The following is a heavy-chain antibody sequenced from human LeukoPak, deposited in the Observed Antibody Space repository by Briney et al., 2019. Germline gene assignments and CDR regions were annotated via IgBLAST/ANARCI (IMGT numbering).Heavy chain of an antibody. D-gene: IGHD6-13*01. J-gene: IGHJ4*02. CDR3: AHRLIWGSSINLSFGY. CDR1: GFSLTTSGLG. CDR2: TYWNDDK. V-gene: IGHV2-5*01. Sequence: ESGPTLVKPTQTLTLTCTVSGFSLTTSGLGVGWFRQSPGNALEWLALTYWNDDKHYTTSLKSRLTITKDTSRNQVVLTLTNIDPVDTATYFCAHRLIWGSSINLSFGYWGQGTLVTVSS.